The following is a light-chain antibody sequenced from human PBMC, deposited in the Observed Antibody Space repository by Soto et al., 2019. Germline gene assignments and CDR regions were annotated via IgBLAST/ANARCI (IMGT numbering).Light chain of an antibody. V-gene: IGLV7-46*01. CDR1: TGGVTSGDY. CDR3: LLFYTGGRPV. CDR2: DTN. J-gene: IGLJ7*01. Sequence: QAVVTQEPSLTVSPGETVTLTGGSSTGGVTSGDYPYWFQQKPGQRPRTLIYDTNNKHFWTPARFSGSLLGGKAALTLSGAQPEDEADYYCLLFYTGGRPVFGGGTQLTVL.